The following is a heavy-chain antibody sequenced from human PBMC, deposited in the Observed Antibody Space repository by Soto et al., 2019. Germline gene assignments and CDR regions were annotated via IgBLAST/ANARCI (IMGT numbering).Heavy chain of an antibody. CDR2: SIPILGIA. CDR3: AKPFPKQQLAQGPYSYGMDV. J-gene: IGHJ6*02. CDR1: GGTFSSYT. D-gene: IGHD6-13*01. V-gene: IGHV1-69*02. Sequence: QVQLVQSGAEVKKPGSSVKVSCKASGGTFSSYTISWVRQAPGQGLEWMGRSIPILGIANYAQKFQGRVTITADKSTSTAYMELSSLRAEDTAVYYCAKPFPKQQLAQGPYSYGMDVWGQGTTVTVSS.